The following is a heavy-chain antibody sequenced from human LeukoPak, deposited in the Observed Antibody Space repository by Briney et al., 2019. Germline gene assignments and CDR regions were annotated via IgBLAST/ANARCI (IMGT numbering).Heavy chain of an antibody. Sequence: SETLSLTCTVSGGSISSGSYYWSWIRQPAGKGLEWIGRIYTSGSTNYNPSLKSRVTISVDTSKNQFSLKLSSVTAADTAFYYCARVPAARSGYYFDYWGQGTLVTVSS. CDR3: ARVPAARSGYYFDY. CDR2: IYTSGST. CDR1: GGSISSGSYY. V-gene: IGHV4-61*02. J-gene: IGHJ4*02. D-gene: IGHD3-10*01.